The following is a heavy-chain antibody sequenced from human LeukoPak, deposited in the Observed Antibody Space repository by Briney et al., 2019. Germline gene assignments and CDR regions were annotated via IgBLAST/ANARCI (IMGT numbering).Heavy chain of an antibody. D-gene: IGHD4-17*01. CDR3: ARDTVTNPFDY. V-gene: IGHV4-4*07. CDR1: GGSISSYY. Sequence: SETLSLTCTVSGGSISSYYWSWIRQPAGKGLEWIGGIYNSGSTNYNPSLKSRVTMSVDTSKNQFSLKLSSVTAADTAVYYCARDTVTNPFDYWGQGTLVTVSS. J-gene: IGHJ4*02. CDR2: IYNSGST.